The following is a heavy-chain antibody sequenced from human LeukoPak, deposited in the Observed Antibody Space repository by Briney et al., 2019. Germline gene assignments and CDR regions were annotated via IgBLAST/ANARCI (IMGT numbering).Heavy chain of an antibody. CDR2: ISGSGGST. D-gene: IGHD2-2*01. CDR1: GFTFSSYA. J-gene: IGHJ4*02. CDR3: AKGFRYPAVEKFDY. Sequence: PGGSLRLSCAASGFTFSSYAMSWVRQAPGKGLEWVSAISGSGGSTYYADSAKGQFTISRDNSKNTLYLQMNSLRAEDTAVYYCAKGFRYPAVEKFDYWGQGTLVTVSS. V-gene: IGHV3-23*01.